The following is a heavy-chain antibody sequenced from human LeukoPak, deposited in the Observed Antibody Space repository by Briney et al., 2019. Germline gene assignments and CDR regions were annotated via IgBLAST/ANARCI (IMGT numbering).Heavy chain of an antibody. J-gene: IGHJ6*03. CDR1: GFSFSSYE. Sequence: GGSLRLSCSASGFSFSSYEMNWVRQAPGKGLEWVSHISSSATSTYYADSVKGRFTISRDNAKNSLYLQMNSLRAEDTAVYYCARSYCTNGVCYTYYYYMDVWGKGTTVTVSS. D-gene: IGHD2-8*01. V-gene: IGHV3-48*03. CDR2: ISSSATST. CDR3: ARSYCTNGVCYTYYYYMDV.